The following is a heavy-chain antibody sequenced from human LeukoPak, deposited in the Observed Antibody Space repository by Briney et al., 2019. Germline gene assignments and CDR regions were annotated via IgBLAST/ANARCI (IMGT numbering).Heavy chain of an antibody. CDR2: IRYDGSKI. CDR3: ATEGRGGFDF. Sequence: GGSLRLSCAASGFTFSSYGMHWVRQAPGKGPEWVAFIRYDGSKIYYADSVKGRFTTSRDNSKNTLYLQMNSLRAEDTAVYYCATEGRGGFDFWGQGTMVTVSS. CDR1: GFTFSSYG. V-gene: IGHV3-30*02. D-gene: IGHD3-16*01. J-gene: IGHJ3*01.